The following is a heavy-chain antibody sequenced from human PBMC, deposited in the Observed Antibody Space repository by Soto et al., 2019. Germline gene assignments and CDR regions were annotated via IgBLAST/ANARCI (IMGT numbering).Heavy chain of an antibody. V-gene: IGHV3-30*04. CDR1: GFTFSNFV. Sequence: PGGSLRVSCAASGFTFSNFVMHWVRQAPGKGLEWVAATSYDGRNKDHADSVKGRFTISRDNSKNTLYLQMNSLRHEDTAVYFCARERAIAATGIFYYWGQGTLVTVSS. J-gene: IGHJ4*02. CDR2: TSYDGRNK. D-gene: IGHD6-13*01. CDR3: ARERAIAATGIFYY.